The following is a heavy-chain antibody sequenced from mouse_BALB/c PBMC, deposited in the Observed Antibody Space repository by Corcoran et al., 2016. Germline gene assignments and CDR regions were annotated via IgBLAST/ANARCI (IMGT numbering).Heavy chain of an antibody. V-gene: IGHV3-6*02. CDR2: ISYDGSN. CDR3: ARDYRWY. Sequence: DVQLQESGPGLVKPSQSLSLPCSVTGYSITSGYYWNWIRQFPGNKLEWMGYISYDGSNNYNPALKNRISITRDTSKNQFFLKLNSVTTDDTATYYCARDYRWYWGQGTLVTVSA. D-gene: IGHD2-14*01. CDR1: GYSITSGYY. J-gene: IGHJ3*01.